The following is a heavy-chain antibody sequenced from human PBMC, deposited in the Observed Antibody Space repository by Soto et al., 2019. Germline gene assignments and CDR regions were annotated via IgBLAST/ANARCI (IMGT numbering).Heavy chain of an antibody. CDR3: ARAYSGSFARHAFDI. CDR1: GGSFSGYY. V-gene: IGHV4-34*01. CDR2: INHSGST. D-gene: IGHD1-26*01. J-gene: IGHJ3*02. Sequence: SETLSLTCAVYGGSFSGYYWSWIRQPPGKGLEWIGEINHSGSTNYNPSLKSRVTISVDTSKNQFSLKLSSVTAADTAVYYCARAYSGSFARHAFDIWGQGTMVT.